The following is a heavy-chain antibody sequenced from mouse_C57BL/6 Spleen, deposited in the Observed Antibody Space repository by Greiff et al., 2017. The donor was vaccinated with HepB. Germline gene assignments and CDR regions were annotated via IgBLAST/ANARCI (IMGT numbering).Heavy chain of an antibody. J-gene: IGHJ1*03. D-gene: IGHD2-12*01. CDR2: IYPRSGNT. CDR3: ARGELRRWYFDV. V-gene: IGHV1-81*01. Sequence: VQLQESGAELARPGASVKLSCKASGYTFTSYGISWVKQRTGQGLEWIGEIYPRSGNTYYNEKFKGKATLTADKSSSTAYMELRSLTSEDSAVYFCARGELRRWYFDVWGTGTTVTVSS. CDR1: GYTFTSYG.